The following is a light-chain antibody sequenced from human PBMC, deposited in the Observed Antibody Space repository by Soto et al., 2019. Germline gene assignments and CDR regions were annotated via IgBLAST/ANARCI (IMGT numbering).Light chain of an antibody. CDR2: GAS. J-gene: IGKJ5*01. Sequence: EILMTQSPATLSVSPGERATLPCRASQSVSNNLAWYQQKPGQAPRILIHGASKMETGIPARFSGSGSGTEFTLTISRLQPEDFAVYYCQQYGSSPITFGQGTRLDIK. CDR3: QQYGSSPIT. CDR1: QSVSNN. V-gene: IGKV3-15*01.